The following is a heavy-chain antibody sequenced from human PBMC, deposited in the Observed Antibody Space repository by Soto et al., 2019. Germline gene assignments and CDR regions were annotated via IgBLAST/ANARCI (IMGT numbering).Heavy chain of an antibody. CDR2: FSSSGSTI. V-gene: IGHV3-11*01. CDR3: ARVGGWYDAFDF. CDR1: GVTFIDDY. D-gene: IGHD6-19*01. J-gene: IGHJ3*01. Sequence: LRPSCAAAGVTFIDDYMSWVRQAPGKGLEWVSYFSSSGSTIYYAYSVKGRFTISRDNAKNSLYLQINSLRAEATAVYYCARVGGWYDAFDFWGQGTMVTVSS.